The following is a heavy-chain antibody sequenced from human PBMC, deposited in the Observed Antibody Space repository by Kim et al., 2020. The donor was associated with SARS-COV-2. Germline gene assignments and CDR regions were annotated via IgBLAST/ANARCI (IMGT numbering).Heavy chain of an antibody. Sequence: TRYADSVKGRFTISRDNAKNTLYLQMNSLRAEDTAVYYCAREMTHSTSTDYWGQGTLVTVSS. D-gene: IGHD6-13*01. CDR3: AREMTHSTSTDY. CDR2: T. J-gene: IGHJ4*02. V-gene: IGHV3-74*01.